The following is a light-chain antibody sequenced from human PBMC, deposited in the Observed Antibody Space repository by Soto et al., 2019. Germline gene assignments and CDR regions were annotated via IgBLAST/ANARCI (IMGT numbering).Light chain of an antibody. CDR1: QSISIW. CDR2: KAS. J-gene: IGKJ1*01. V-gene: IGKV1-5*03. Sequence: DIQMTQSPSTLSASVGDRVTITCRASQSISIWLAWYQQKPGKAPKLLIYKASSLESGVPSRFSGSGSGTEFTLTINSLLPDDFATYYCQQYNSDSTFGQGTKVEIK. CDR3: QQYNSDST.